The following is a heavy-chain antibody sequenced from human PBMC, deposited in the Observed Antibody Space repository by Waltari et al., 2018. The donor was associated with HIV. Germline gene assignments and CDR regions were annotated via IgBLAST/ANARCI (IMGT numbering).Heavy chain of an antibody. Sequence: QVQLVQSGAEVKKPGASVKASCTASRYALTSYAINWVRQATGQGLEWRGWMNPNSGNTGYAQKFQGRVTMTRNTSISTAYMELSSLRSEDTAVYYCATYFQTPSGVWGQGTTVTVSS. CDR2: MNPNSGNT. D-gene: IGHD3-9*01. J-gene: IGHJ6*02. CDR1: RYALTSYA. CDR3: ATYFQTPSGV. V-gene: IGHV1-8*01.